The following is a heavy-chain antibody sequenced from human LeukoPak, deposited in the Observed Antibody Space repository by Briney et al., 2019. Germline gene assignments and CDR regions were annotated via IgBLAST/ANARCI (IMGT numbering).Heavy chain of an antibody. V-gene: IGHV4-34*01. CDR3: ARARGYSYGRIDY. CDR2: INHSGST. CDR1: GGSFSGYY. Sequence: SETLSHTCAVYGGSFSGYYWSWIRQPPGKGLEWIGEINHSGSTNYNPSLKSRVTISVDTSKNQFSLKLSSVTAADTAVYYCARARGYSYGRIDYWGRGTLVTVSS. J-gene: IGHJ4*02. D-gene: IGHD5-18*01.